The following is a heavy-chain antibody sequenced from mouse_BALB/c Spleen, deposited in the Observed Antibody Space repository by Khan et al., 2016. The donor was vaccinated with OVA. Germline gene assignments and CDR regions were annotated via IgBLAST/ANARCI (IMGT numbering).Heavy chain of an antibody. CDR3: ARSLYYSYGYALDC. CDR1: GYSITSDYA. CDR2: ISSTGGT. J-gene: IGHJ4*01. Sequence: EVQLQESGPGLVKPSQSLSLTCTVTGYSITSDYAWNWIRQFPGNKLERMGYISSTGGTSYNTSLKSRISITRDTAKNQFFLQLKSVTTEDTATYYCARSLYYSYGYALDCWGRGTSVTVSA. D-gene: IGHD2-14*01. V-gene: IGHV3-2*02.